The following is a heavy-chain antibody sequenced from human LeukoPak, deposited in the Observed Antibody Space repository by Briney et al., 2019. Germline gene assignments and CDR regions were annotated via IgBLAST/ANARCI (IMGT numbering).Heavy chain of an antibody. V-gene: IGHV1-69*13. D-gene: IGHD5-18*01. CDR2: IIPIFGTA. J-gene: IGHJ4*02. CDR1: GGTFSSYA. CDR3: ARVTDRYGYFDY. Sequence: ASVKVSCKASGGTFSSYAISWVRQAPGQGLEWMGGIIPIFGTANYAQKFQGRVTITADESTSTAYMELSSLRSEDTAMYYCARVTDRYGYFDYWGQGTLVTVSS.